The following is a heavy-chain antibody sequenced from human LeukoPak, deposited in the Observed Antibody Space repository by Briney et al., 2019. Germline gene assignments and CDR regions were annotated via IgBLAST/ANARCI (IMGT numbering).Heavy chain of an antibody. Sequence: ASVKVSCKASGYTFTHYGINWVRQAPGQGLEWMGWISAYNVNTNYAQKLQGRVTMTTDTSTNTAYMELRSLRSDDTAVYYCARDMCSVSYYWFDPWSQGTLVTVSS. D-gene: IGHD1-26*01. CDR3: ARDMCSVSYYWFDP. J-gene: IGHJ5*02. V-gene: IGHV1-18*01. CDR2: ISAYNVNT. CDR1: GYTFTHYG.